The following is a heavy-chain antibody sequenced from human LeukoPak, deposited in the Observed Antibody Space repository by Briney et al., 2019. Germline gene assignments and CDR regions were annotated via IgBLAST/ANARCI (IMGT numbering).Heavy chain of an antibody. D-gene: IGHD5-18*01. Sequence: PSETLSLTCAVYGGSFSGYYWSWIRQPPGKGLEWIGEINHSGSTNYNPSLKSRVTISVDTSKNQFSLKLSSVTAADTAVYYCAREGSRNTAMAAPDYWGQGTLVTVSS. V-gene: IGHV4-34*01. J-gene: IGHJ4*02. CDR3: AREGSRNTAMAAPDY. CDR1: GGSFSGYY. CDR2: INHSGST.